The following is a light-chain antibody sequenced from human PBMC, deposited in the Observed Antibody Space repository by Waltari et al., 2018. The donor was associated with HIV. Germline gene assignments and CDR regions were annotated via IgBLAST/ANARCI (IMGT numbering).Light chain of an antibody. CDR3: AAWDDSLSGVV. CDR1: NSNIGSNY. Sequence: QSVLTQPPSASGTPGQRVTISCSGRNSNIGSNYVYWYQHLPGTAPRLLIYKNTQRPSGVPDRFSGSKSDTSASLAINGLQSEDEADYYCAAWDDSLSGVVFGGRTKLTVL. CDR2: KNT. V-gene: IGLV1-47*01. J-gene: IGLJ2*01.